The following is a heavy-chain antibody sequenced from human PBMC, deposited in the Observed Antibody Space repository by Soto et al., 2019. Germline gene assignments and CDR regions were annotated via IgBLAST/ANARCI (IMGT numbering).Heavy chain of an antibody. D-gene: IGHD3-3*01. V-gene: IGHV1-2*02. CDR3: ATSTYDDFWRCSF. CDR2: RNTNTGGA. CDR1: GYNFADLY. J-gene: IGHJ4*02. Sequence: QVQLVQAGAELKKPGAAVRVACNTAGYNFADLYIHRARQAPGQGFEWMGWRNTNTGGAVYAQKFLGRVAMTRDTSISTAYMELSRLSSNDTAVYLCATSTYDDFWRCSFWGQGTLVTVSS.